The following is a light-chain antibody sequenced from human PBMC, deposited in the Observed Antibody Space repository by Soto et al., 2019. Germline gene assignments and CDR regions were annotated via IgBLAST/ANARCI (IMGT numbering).Light chain of an antibody. CDR2: GAS. CDR1: QSVSSSY. J-gene: IGKJ4*01. CDR3: QQYGSSRPSLT. V-gene: IGKV3-20*01. Sequence: EIVLTQSPGTLSLSPGERATLSCRASQSVSSSYLAWYRHKPGQAPRLLIYGASSRATGIPDRFSGSGSGTDFTLTISRLEPEDFAVYYCQQYGSSRPSLTFGGGTKVEIK.